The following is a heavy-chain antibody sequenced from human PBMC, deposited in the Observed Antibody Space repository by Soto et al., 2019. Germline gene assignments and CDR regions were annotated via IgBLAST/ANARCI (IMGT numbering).Heavy chain of an antibody. CDR2: IGSSGSTI. CDR1: GFTLRIKE. V-gene: IGHV3-48*03. Sequence: LGLGCEAGGFTLRIKEMNWGRQAPGKGLEWVSKIGSSGSTIWYADSVKGRFTISRDNAKNSLYLQMNSLRGEETAVYYCARATYSSSYYFAPWGQGTLVTVST. CDR3: ARATYSSSYYFAP. J-gene: IGHJ4*02. D-gene: IGHD6-6*01.